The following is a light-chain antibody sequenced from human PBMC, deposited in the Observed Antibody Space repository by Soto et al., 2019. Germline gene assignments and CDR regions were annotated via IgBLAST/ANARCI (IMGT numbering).Light chain of an antibody. CDR3: HQCGWT. V-gene: IGKV1-5*03. J-gene: IGKJ1*01. CDR1: QSISSR. CDR2: KAS. Sequence: DIQMTQSPSTLSASVGDRVTITCRASQSISSRLAWYQQKPGKAPKLLIYKASSLESGVPSRFSGSGSGTEFTLTISSLQPDDFATYYCHQCGWTFGQGTKVEIK.